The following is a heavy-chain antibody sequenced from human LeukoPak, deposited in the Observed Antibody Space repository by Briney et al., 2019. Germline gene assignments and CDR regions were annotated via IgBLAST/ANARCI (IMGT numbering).Heavy chain of an antibody. V-gene: IGHV5-51*01. CDR3: ASRYCSSTSCYALGAFDI. D-gene: IGHD2-2*01. J-gene: IGHJ3*02. CDR1: GYSFTSYW. CDR2: IYPGDSDT. Sequence: GESLKISCKGSGYSFTSYWIGWVRQMPGKGLEWMGIIYPGDSDTRYSPSFQGQVTISADKSISTAYLQWSSLKASDTAMYYCASRYCSSTSCYALGAFDIWGQGTMVTVSS.